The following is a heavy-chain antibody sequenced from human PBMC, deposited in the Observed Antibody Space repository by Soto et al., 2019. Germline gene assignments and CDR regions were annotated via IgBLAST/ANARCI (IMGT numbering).Heavy chain of an antibody. D-gene: IGHD2-15*01. Sequence: QVQLQESGPGLVKPSETLSLTCTVSGGSISSYYWSWIRQPPGKGLEWSGYIYYSGSTNYNPSLKSRVTISVDTSKNQFSLKLSSVTAADTAVYYCAREGCSGGSCYWDDAFDIWGQGTMVTVSS. V-gene: IGHV4-59*01. CDR1: GGSISSYY. CDR2: IYYSGST. J-gene: IGHJ3*02. CDR3: AREGCSGGSCYWDDAFDI.